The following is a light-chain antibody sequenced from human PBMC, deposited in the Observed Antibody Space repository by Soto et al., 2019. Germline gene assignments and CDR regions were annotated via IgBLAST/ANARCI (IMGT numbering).Light chain of an antibody. Sequence: EIVMTQSPATLSVSPGERATLSCRASQSVSSSYLASYQQKPGQAPRLLIYGVSSRATGIPDRFSGSGSGTDFTLTISRLEPEDFAVYYCQQYGSSPWTFGQGTKVDIK. CDR3: QQYGSSPWT. CDR1: QSVSSSY. V-gene: IGKV3-20*01. J-gene: IGKJ1*01. CDR2: GVS.